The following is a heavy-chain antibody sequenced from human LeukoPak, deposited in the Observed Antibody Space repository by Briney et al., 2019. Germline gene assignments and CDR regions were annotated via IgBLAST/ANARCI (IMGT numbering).Heavy chain of an antibody. Sequence: SETLSLTCTVSGGSISSYYWSRIRQPAGKGLEWIGRIYTSGSTNYNPSLKSRVTMSVDTSKNQFSLKLSSVTAADTAVYYCARGAALWFGELHFDYWGQGTLVTVSS. J-gene: IGHJ4*02. CDR2: IYTSGST. V-gene: IGHV4-4*07. CDR1: GGSISSYY. D-gene: IGHD3-10*01. CDR3: ARGAALWFGELHFDY.